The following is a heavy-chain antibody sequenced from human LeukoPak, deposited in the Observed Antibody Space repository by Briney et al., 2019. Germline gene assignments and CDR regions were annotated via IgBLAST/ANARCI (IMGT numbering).Heavy chain of an antibody. Sequence: GGSLRLPFAASGFTFVSYSINGFRKAPGRGLEGVSSFVFSSSTIYYADSVKGRFTISRDNAKNSLYLQMNSLRAEDTAVYYCARDDYGSGSYLYYFDYWGQGTLVTVSS. J-gene: IGHJ4*02. CDR3: ARDDYGSGSYLYYFDY. CDR2: FVFSSSTI. V-gene: IGHV3-48*01. CDR1: GFTFVSYS. D-gene: IGHD3-10*01.